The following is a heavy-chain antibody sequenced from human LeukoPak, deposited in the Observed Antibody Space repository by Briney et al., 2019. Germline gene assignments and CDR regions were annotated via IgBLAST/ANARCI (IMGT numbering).Heavy chain of an antibody. D-gene: IGHD4-17*01. CDR3: AKSYGDYTTGMDV. Sequence: PGGSLRLSCAASGFTFSSYAKSWVRQAPGKGLEWVSAISGSGGSTYYADSVKGRFTISRDNSKNTLYLQMNSLRAEDTAVYYCAKSYGDYTTGMDVWGQGTTVTVSS. J-gene: IGHJ6*02. CDR1: GFTFSSYA. CDR2: ISGSGGST. V-gene: IGHV3-23*01.